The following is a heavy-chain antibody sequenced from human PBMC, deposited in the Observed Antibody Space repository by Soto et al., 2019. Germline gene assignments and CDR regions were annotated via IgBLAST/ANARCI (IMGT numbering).Heavy chain of an antibody. CDR1: GYTFTSYG. V-gene: IGHV1-18*01. CDR2: ISAYNGNT. CDR3: ARDQVVVAATDRRIAVAWFQDYYYYGMAV. D-gene: IGHD2-15*01. J-gene: IGHJ6*02. Sequence: ASVKVSCKASGYTFTSYGISWVRQAPGQGLEWMGWISAYNGNTNYAQKLQGRVTMTTDTSTSTAYMELRSLRSDDTAVYYCARDQVVVAATDRRIAVAWFQDYYYYGMAVRAQGTTVTCSS.